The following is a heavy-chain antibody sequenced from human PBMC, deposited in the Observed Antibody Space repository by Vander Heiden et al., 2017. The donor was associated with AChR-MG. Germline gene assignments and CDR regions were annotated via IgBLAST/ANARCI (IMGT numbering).Heavy chain of an antibody. V-gene: IGHV4-30-2*01. CDR2: IYHSGST. D-gene: IGHD3-10*01. CDR1: GGPISSGGYS. CDR3: ARGVYYGSGSYYIDY. J-gene: IGHJ4*02. Sequence: QLQLQESGSGLVQPSQPLSPTCAVSGGPISSGGYSWSWVRQPPGKGLGWIGYIYHSGSTYYNPSLKSRVTISVDRSKKQFSLKLSSVTAADTAVYYCARGVYYGSGSYYIDYWGQGTLVTVSS.